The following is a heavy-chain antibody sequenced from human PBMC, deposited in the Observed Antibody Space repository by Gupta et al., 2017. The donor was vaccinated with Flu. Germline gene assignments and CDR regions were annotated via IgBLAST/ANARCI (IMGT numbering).Heavy chain of an antibody. D-gene: IGHD1-1*01. V-gene: IGHV4-39*01. CDR3: VGWQLILFDD. J-gene: IGHJ4*02. CDR1: GGSISSSSFY. Sequence: QLQLQESGPGLVKPSETLSLTCTVSGGSISSSSFYWGWIRQPPGKGLEWIGSIYYSGTTYYNPSLKSRLIMSVDTSKDQVSLKLRSVTAADTAVYYCVGWQLILFDDWGQGTLVTVSS. CDR2: IYYSGTT.